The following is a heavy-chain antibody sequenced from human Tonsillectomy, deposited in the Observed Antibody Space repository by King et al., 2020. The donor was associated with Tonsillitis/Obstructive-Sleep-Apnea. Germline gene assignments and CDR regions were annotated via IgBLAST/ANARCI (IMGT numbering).Heavy chain of an antibody. CDR1: GYRFTSYW. CDR2: IYPGDSDT. CDR3: AGQEGVVVPAAIVDP. D-gene: IGHD2-2*02. V-gene: IGHV5-51*01. J-gene: IGHJ5*02. Sequence: QLVQSGAEVKKPGESLKISCKGSGYRFTSYWIGWVRQMPGKGLEWMGIIYPGDSDTRNSPSFQGQVTISADKSIRTAYLQWSSLKASDTAMYYCAGQEGVVVPAAIVDPWGQGTLVTVSS.